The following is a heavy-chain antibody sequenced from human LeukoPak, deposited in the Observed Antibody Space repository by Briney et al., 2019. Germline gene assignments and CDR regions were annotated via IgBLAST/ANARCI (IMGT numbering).Heavy chain of an antibody. J-gene: IGHJ4*02. CDR3: ARQAACSGDCYYRHFDY. V-gene: IGHV3-48*01. CDR1: GFSFTSYT. D-gene: IGHD2-21*02. Sequence: GGSLRLSCVASGFSFTSYTMDWVRQAPGKGLEWVSYITNTGKTIFYADSVKGRFTISRDNAKSSLFLQMDSLRAEDTAVYYCARQAACSGDCYYRHFDYWGQGALVAVSS. CDR2: ITNTGKTI.